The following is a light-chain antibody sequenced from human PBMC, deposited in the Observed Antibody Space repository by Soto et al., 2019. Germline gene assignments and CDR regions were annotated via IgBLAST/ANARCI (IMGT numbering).Light chain of an antibody. V-gene: IGKV3-20*01. CDR2: AAS. Sequence: EIVLTQSPGTLSLSPGDRATLSCRASETVTGKYLAWYQQKAGQAPRLLIFAASNRATGIPDRFSGSGSGTDFTLTISRLEPEDFAVYYCQQYGSSPPITFGQGTRLEIK. J-gene: IGKJ5*01. CDR3: QQYGSSPPIT. CDR1: ETVTGKY.